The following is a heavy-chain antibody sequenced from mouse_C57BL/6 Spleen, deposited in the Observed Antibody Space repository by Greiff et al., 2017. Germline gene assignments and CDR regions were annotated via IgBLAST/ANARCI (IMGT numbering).Heavy chain of an antibody. CDR2: VYPGSGSI. J-gene: IGHJ1*03. CDR1: GYTFTEYT. V-gene: IGHV1-62-2*01. CDR3: ARHEDGPKLGRYFDV. D-gene: IGHD4-1*01. Sequence: VQLQQSGAELVKPGASVKLSCKASGYTFTEYTIHWVKQRSGQGLEWIGWVYPGSGSIKYNEKFKDKATLTADKSSSSAYMEISRLTSEDFAVYFGARHEDGPKLGRYFDVWGTGTTVTVSS.